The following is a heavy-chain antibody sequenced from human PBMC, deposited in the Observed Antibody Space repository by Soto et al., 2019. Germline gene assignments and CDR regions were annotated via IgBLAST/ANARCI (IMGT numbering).Heavy chain of an antibody. CDR2: IYYSGST. J-gene: IGHJ3*02. V-gene: IGHV4-59*01. Sequence: SETLPLTCTVSGGSISSYYWSWIRQPPGKGLEWIGYIYYSGSTNYNPSLKSRVTISVDTSKNQFSLKLSSVTAADTAVYYCARAGGGDAFDIWGQGTMVTVSS. CDR1: GGSISSYY. CDR3: ARAGGGDAFDI.